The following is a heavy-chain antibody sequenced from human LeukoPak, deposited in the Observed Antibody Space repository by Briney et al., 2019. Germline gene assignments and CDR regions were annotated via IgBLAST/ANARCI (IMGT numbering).Heavy chain of an antibody. CDR1: GGSISSSSYY. Sequence: ASETLSLTCTVSGGSISSSSYYWGWIRQPPGKGLGWIGSIYYSGSTNYNPSLKSRVTISVDTSKNQFSLKLSSVTAADTAVYYCARVSIGARYYYMDVWGKGTTVTVSS. V-gene: IGHV4-39*07. CDR3: ARVSIGARYYYMDV. D-gene: IGHD2/OR15-2a*01. J-gene: IGHJ6*03. CDR2: IYYSGST.